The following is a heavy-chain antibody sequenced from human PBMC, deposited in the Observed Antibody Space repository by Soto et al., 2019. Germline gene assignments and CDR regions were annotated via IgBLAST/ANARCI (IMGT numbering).Heavy chain of an antibody. V-gene: IGHV4-30-4*01. J-gene: IGHJ6*02. CDR3: ARVPSPFDYYYAMDV. Sequence: LTCSVSGDSISSGNKYWSWIRQPPGKGQEWIGYIFSSGTTYYNPSLKSRLTMSLDTSQNQFSLKLNSVTDADTAVYYCARVPSPFDYYYAMDVWGQGTTVTVSS. CDR2: IFSSGTT. CDR1: GDSISSGNKY. D-gene: IGHD3-16*01.